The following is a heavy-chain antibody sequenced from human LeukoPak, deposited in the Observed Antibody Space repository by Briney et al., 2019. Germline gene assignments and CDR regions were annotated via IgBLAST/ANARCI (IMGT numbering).Heavy chain of an antibody. CDR3: ARGGNYYDSSGHYQPPYYYYYMDV. CDR2: ISSSGSTI. V-gene: IGHV3-48*03. D-gene: IGHD3-22*01. CDR1: GFTFSSYE. Sequence: GGSLRLSCAASGFTFSSYEMNWVRLAPGKGLEWVSYISSSGSTIYYADSVKGRFTISRDNAKNSLYLQMNSLRAEGTAVYYCARGGNYYDSSGHYQPPYYYYYMDVWGKGTTVTVSS. J-gene: IGHJ6*03.